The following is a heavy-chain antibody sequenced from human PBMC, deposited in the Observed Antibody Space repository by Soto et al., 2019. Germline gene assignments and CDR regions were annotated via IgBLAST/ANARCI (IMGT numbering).Heavy chain of an antibody. V-gene: IGHV3-23*01. J-gene: IGHJ2*01. CDR1: GFTFSSYA. Sequence: AGGSLRLSCAASGFTFSSYAMSWVRQAPGKGLEWVSAISGSGISTHYADSVKGRFTVSRDNSKNTLYLQMNSLRAEDTAVYNCAKEPVGPDWYFDLWGRGTLVTVSS. CDR2: ISGSGIST. CDR3: AKEPVGPDWYFDL.